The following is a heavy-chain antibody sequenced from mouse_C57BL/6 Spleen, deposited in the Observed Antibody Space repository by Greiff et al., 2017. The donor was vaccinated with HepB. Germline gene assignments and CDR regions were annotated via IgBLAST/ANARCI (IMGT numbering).Heavy chain of an antibody. CDR2: ISYDGSN. Sequence: EVKLQESGPGLVKPSQSLSLTCSVTGYSITSGYYWNWIRQFPGNKLEWMGYISYDGSNNYNPSLKNRISITRDTSKNQFFLKLNSVTTEDTATYYCARTTTVVAPYYAMDYWGQGTSVTVSS. D-gene: IGHD1-1*01. CDR1: GYSITSGYY. J-gene: IGHJ4*01. V-gene: IGHV3-6*01. CDR3: ARTTTVVAPYYAMDY.